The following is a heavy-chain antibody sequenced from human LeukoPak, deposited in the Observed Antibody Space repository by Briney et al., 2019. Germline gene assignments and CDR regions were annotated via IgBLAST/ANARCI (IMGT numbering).Heavy chain of an antibody. V-gene: IGHV1-2*02. D-gene: IGHD3-22*01. Sequence: GASVKVSCKASGYVFTDYFMHWVRQAPGQGLELMGWINPHSGATNYAQKLQDRVTMTRDTSISTAFVELTSLRSDDTAVYYCARTHYYDHSNYYMDVWGTGTTVTVSS. CDR2: INPHSGAT. J-gene: IGHJ6*03. CDR3: ARTHYYDHSNYYMDV. CDR1: GYVFTDYF.